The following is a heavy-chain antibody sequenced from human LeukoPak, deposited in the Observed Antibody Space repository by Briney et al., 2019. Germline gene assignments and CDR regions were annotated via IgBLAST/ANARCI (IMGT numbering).Heavy chain of an antibody. CDR1: GFIFHDFG. CDR3: VRYYSSDYYGWFEY. CDR2: INWNGVST. Sequence: GGSLRLSCAASGFIFHDFGMGWVRQVPGKGLQWVSGINWNGVSTAYADSVKGRFTISRDNANNSLYLQIHSLRDEDTAFYCCVRYYSSDYYGWFEYWGRGALVTVSS. J-gene: IGHJ4*02. D-gene: IGHD3-22*01. V-gene: IGHV3-20*04.